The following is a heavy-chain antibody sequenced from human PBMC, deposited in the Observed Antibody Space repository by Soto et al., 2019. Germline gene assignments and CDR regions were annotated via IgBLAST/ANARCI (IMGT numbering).Heavy chain of an antibody. J-gene: IGHJ4*02. D-gene: IGHD3-10*01. Sequence: EVQLLESGGGLVQPGGSLRLSCAASGFTFSSYAMWWVRQAPGKGLECVSAISGGGETTYYADSVKGRFTISRDNSKNTLSLQMNSLRAEDTAVYYCAFNSGSGSYYFDYWCPGTLVTVSS. CDR3: AFNSGSGSYYFDY. CDR1: GFTFSSYA. CDR2: ISGGGETT. V-gene: IGHV3-23*01.